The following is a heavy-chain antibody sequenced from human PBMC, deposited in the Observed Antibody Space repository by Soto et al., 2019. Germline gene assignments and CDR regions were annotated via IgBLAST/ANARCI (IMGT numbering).Heavy chain of an antibody. V-gene: IGHV4-59*01. CDR2: IYYSGST. CDR3: AREKYDFWSGSGFDP. J-gene: IGHJ5*02. D-gene: IGHD3-3*01. CDR1: GGSISSYY. Sequence: PSETLSLTCTVSGGSISSYYWSWIRQPPGKGLEWIGYIYYSGSTNYNPSLKSRVTISVDTSKNQFSLKLSSVTAADTAVYYCAREKYDFWSGSGFDPWGQGTLVTVPQ.